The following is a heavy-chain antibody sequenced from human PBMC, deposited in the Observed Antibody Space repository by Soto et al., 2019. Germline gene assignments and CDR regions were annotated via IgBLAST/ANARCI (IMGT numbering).Heavy chain of an antibody. J-gene: IGHJ6*02. CDR3: ASPPSLLYGMDV. CDR2: IIPIFGTA. V-gene: IGHV1-69*06. CDR1: GGTFSSYA. Sequence: GASVKVSCKASGGTFSSYAISWVRQAPGQGLEWMGGIIPIFGTANYAQKFQGRVTITADKSTSTAYMELSSLRSEDTAVYYCASPPSLLYGMDVWGQGTTVTVSS.